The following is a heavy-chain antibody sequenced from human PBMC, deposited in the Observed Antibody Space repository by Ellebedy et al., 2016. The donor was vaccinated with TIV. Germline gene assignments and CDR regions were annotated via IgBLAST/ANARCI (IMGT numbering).Heavy chain of an antibody. J-gene: IGHJ6*02. CDR3: ARHYENSYYAMDV. D-gene: IGHD3-16*01. CDR2: IYHSGIT. Sequence: MPSETLSLTCTVSGGSISSSSHYWGWLRQPPGKGLEWIGSIYHSGITYYNPSLKSRVIISVDTSKNQFSLKLNSVTAADTAIYYCARHYENSYYAMDVWGQGTTVTVSS. CDR1: GGSISSSSHY. V-gene: IGHV4-39*01.